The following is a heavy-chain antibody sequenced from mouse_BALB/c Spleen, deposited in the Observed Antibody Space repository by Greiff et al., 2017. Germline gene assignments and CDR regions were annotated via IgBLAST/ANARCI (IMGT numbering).Heavy chain of an antibody. CDR2: ISSGSSTI. CDR1: GFTFSSFG. Sequence: EVKVVESGGGLVQPGGSRKLSCAASGFTFSSFGMHWVRQAPEKGLEWVAYISSGSSTIYYADTVKGRFTISRDNPKNTLFLQMTSLRSEDTAMYYCARRELGRDYAMDYWGQGTSVTVSS. D-gene: IGHD4-1*01. J-gene: IGHJ4*01. CDR3: ARRELGRDYAMDY. V-gene: IGHV5-17*02.